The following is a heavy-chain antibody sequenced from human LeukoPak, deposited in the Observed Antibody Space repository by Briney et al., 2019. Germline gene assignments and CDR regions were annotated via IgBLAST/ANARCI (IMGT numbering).Heavy chain of an antibody. CDR2: IYTSGST. V-gene: IGHV4-61*02. CDR3: ARAPLYVDV. Sequence: NPSETLSLTCTVSGGSISSGSYYWSWIRQPAGKGLEWIGRIYTSGSTNYNPSLKSRVTISVDTSKNQFSLKLSSVTAADTAVYYCARAPLYVDVWGKGTTVTVSS. CDR1: GGSISSGSYY. J-gene: IGHJ6*03.